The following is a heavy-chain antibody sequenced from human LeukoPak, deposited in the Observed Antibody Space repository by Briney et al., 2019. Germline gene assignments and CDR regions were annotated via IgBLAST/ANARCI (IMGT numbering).Heavy chain of an antibody. V-gene: IGHV4-31*03. CDR2: IYYSGST. Sequence: TSQTLSLTCTVSGGSISSGGYYWSWVRQHPGKGLEWIGYIYYSGSTYYNPSLKSRVTISVDTSKNQFSLKLSSVTAADTAVYYCARAVIGEDIYYFDYWGQGTLVTVSS. D-gene: IGHD2/OR15-2a*01. J-gene: IGHJ4*02. CDR3: ARAVIGEDIYYFDY. CDR1: GGSISSGGYY.